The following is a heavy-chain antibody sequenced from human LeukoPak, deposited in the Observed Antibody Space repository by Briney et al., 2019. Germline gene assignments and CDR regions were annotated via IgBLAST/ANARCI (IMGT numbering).Heavy chain of an antibody. CDR2: IWYDGSNK. CDR3: ARDKTVVTPSWFDP. CDR1: GFTFSSYG. V-gene: IGHV3-33*01. D-gene: IGHD4-23*01. J-gene: IGHJ5*02. Sequence: PGGSLRLSCAASGFTFSSYGMHWVRQAPGKGLEWVAVIWYDGSNKYYADSVKGRFTISRDNSKNTLYLQMNSLRAEDTAVYYCARDKTVVTPSWFDPRGQGTLVTVSS.